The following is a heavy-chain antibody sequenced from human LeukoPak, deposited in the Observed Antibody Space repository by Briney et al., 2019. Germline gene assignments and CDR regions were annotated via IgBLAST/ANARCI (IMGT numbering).Heavy chain of an antibody. Sequence: ASVKVSCKASGYTFTSYDINWVRQATGQGLEWMGWMNPNSGNTGYAQKFQGRVTMTRDTSISTAYMELSRLRSDDTAVYYCARGGEYCSSTSCYNDAFDIWGQGTMVTVSS. CDR3: ARGGEYCSSTSCYNDAFDI. CDR1: GYTFTSYD. V-gene: IGHV1-8*01. D-gene: IGHD2-2*02. J-gene: IGHJ3*02. CDR2: MNPNSGNT.